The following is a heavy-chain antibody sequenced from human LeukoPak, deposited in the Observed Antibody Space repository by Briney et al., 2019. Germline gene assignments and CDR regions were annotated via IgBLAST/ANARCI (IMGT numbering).Heavy chain of an antibody. CDR3: ARESRGYDILTGKYHRGYYSYYMDV. CDR1: GFTFSSYW. D-gene: IGHD3-9*01. Sequence: PGGSLRLSCAASGFTFSSYWMSWVRQAPGKGLEWVAHIKQDGSEKYYVDSVKGRFTISRDTAKNSLYLQMNSLRAEDTAVYYCARESRGYDILTGKYHRGYYSYYMDVWGKGTTVTVSS. CDR2: IKQDGSEK. V-gene: IGHV3-7*01. J-gene: IGHJ6*03.